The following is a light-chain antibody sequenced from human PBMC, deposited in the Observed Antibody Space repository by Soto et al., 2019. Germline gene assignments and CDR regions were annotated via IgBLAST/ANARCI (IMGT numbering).Light chain of an antibody. CDR3: CSYAGSYTFV. CDR1: SSDVGGYNY. V-gene: IGLV2-11*01. Sequence: QSALTQPRSVSGSPGQSVTISCTGTSSDVGGYNYVSWYQQYSGKAPKLMIYDVTKRPSGVPDRFSGSKSANTASLTISGLQAEDEADYYCCSYAGSYTFVFGTGTKVTVL. J-gene: IGLJ1*01. CDR2: DVT.